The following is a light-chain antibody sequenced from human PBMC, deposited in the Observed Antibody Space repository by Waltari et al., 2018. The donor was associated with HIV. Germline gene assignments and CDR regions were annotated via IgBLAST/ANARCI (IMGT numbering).Light chain of an antibody. Sequence: LTQPASVSGSPGQSITISCTGTSSDVGGYNYVSWYQQHPGKAPKLMIYEVSNRPSGVSNRFSGSKSGNTASLTISGLQAEDEADYYCSSYTSSSKVFGTGTKVTVL. V-gene: IGLV2-14*01. J-gene: IGLJ1*01. CDR1: SSDVGGYNY. CDR2: EVS. CDR3: SSYTSSSKV.